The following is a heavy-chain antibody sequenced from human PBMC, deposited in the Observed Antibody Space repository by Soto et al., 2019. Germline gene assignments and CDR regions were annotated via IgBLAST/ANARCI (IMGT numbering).Heavy chain of an antibody. CDR3: ARGYDLWSGYADTIDH. D-gene: IGHD3-3*01. J-gene: IGHJ5*02. V-gene: IGHV3-11*01. CDR2: ISSSGSTI. Sequence: GGSLRLSCAASGFTFSDYYMSWIRQAPGKGLEWVSYISSSGSTIYYADSVKGRFTISRDNAKNSLYLQMNSLRAEDTAVYYCARGYDLWSGYADTIDHWGQGTLVTVSS. CDR1: GFTFSDYY.